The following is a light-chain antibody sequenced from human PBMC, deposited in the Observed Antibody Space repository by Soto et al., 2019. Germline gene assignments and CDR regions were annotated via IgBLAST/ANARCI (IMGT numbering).Light chain of an antibody. J-gene: IGKJ1*01. CDR2: GAS. Sequence: EIVMTHSPATLSVSPCESATLSSSATQGVSSNLAWYQQKHGQAPRLLIYGASTRATGIPARFSGSGSGTEFTLTISSLQSEDFAVYYCQQYHNWPPWTFGQGTKVDIK. V-gene: IGKV3-15*01. CDR1: QGVSSN. CDR3: QQYHNWPPWT.